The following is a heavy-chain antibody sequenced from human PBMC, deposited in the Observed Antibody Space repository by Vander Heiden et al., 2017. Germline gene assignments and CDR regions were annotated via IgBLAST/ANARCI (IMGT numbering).Heavy chain of an antibody. CDR1: GGTFSSYA. D-gene: IGHD5-18*01. V-gene: IGHV1-69*01. Sequence: QVQLVQSGAEVKKPGSSVKVSCTASGGTFSSYAISWVRQAPGQGLEWMGGIIPIFGTANYAQKFQGRVTITADESTSTAYMELSSLRSEDTAVYYCARGGSYEKLGYYYFGMDVWGQGTTVTVSS. CDR3: ARGGSYEKLGYYYFGMDV. CDR2: IIPIFGTA. J-gene: IGHJ6*02.